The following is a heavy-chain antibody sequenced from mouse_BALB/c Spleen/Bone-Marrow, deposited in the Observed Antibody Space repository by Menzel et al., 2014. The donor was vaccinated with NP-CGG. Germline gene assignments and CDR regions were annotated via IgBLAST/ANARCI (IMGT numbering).Heavy chain of an antibody. CDR1: GFAFSSYD. V-gene: IGHV5-12-1*01. CDR3: ARNGGNYVYYAMDY. CDR2: ISSGGGST. Sequence: EVKLVESGGGLGKPGGALKLSCAASGFAFSSYDMSWVRQTPEKRLEWGAYISSGGGSTYYPDTVQGRFTISRENAKNTLYLKMRSLKSEDTAMYYCARNGGNYVYYAMDYWGQGTSVTVSS. D-gene: IGHD2-1*01. J-gene: IGHJ4*01.